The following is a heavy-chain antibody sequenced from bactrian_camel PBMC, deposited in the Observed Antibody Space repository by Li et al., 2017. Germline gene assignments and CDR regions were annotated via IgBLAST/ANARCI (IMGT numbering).Heavy chain of an antibody. J-gene: IGHJ6*01. CDR1: TDGDYY. Sequence: VQLVESGGGSVQAGESMRLSCTVSTDGDYYMGWFRQAPGKEREGVASIADDGSTSYADSVKGGFTVSKDNAKNNLYLQMNTLKPEDTAVYYCAADPTPQWLVLPGRECADFRYWGQGTQVTVS. CDR2: IADDGST. V-gene: IGHV3S53*01. CDR3: AADPTPQWLVLPGRECADFRY. D-gene: IGHD6*01.